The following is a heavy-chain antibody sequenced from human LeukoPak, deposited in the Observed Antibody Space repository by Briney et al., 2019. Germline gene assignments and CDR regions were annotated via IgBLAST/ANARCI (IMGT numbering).Heavy chain of an antibody. D-gene: IGHD3-22*01. CDR2: ISYDGSNK. CDR1: GFTFSSYG. V-gene: IGHV3-30*18. J-gene: IGHJ4*02. CDR3: AKGRGSITMIVDY. Sequence: PGRSLRLSCAASGFTFSSYGMHWVRQAPGKGLEWVAVISYDGSNKYYADSVKGRFTISRDNSKNTLYLQMNSLRAEDTAVYYCAKGRGSITMIVDYWGQGTLVTVSS.